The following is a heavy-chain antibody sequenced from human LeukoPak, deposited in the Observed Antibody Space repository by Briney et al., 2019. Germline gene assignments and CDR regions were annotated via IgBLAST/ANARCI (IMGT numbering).Heavy chain of an antibody. J-gene: IGHJ4*02. CDR3: ARDRYSGSPNFDY. V-gene: IGHV4-34*01. CDR1: GGSFSGYY. CDR2: INHSGST. Sequence: SETLSLTCAVYGGSFSGYYWSWIRQPPGKGLEWIGEINHSGSTNYNPSLKSRVTISVDTSKNQFSLKLSSVTAADTAVYYCARDRYSGSPNFDYWGQGTLVTVSS. D-gene: IGHD1-26*01.